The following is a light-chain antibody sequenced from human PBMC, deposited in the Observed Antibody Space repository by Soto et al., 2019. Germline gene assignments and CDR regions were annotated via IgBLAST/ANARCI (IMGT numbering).Light chain of an antibody. V-gene: IGKV1-39*01. Sequence: DIQMTQSPSSLSASVGDRVTITCRASQSISSYLNWYQQKPGKAPKLLIYAASSLQSGVPSRFSCSGSGTDFSLTISSLQPEDFATYYCQQSYSTPLAFGGGTMVEIK. CDR3: QQSYSTPLA. J-gene: IGKJ4*01. CDR1: QSISSY. CDR2: AAS.